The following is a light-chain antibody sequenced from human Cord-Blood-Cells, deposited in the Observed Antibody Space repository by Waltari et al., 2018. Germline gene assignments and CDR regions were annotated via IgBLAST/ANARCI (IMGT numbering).Light chain of an antibody. CDR3: CSYAGSSYV. V-gene: IGLV2-23*01. CDR1: SSDVGSYNL. J-gene: IGLJ1*01. Sequence: QSALTQPASVSGSPGQSITISCTGTSSDVGSYNLVSWYQQHPGKAPKLMIYEGSKRPSGVSNRFSGSKSGNIASLTISGLQAEDEADYYCCSYAGSSYVFGTGTKVTVL. CDR2: EGS.